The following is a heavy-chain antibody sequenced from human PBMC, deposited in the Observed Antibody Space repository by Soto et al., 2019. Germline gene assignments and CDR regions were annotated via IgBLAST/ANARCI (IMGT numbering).Heavy chain of an antibody. CDR3: ASDEYSSSSFDY. J-gene: IGHJ4*02. CDR2: IIPIFGTA. Sequence: SVKVSCKASGGTFSSYAISWVRQAPGQGLEWMGGIIPIFGTANYAQKFQGRVTITADESTSTAYMELSSLRSEDTAVYYCASDEYSSSSFDYWGQGTLVTVSS. V-gene: IGHV1-69*13. D-gene: IGHD6-6*01. CDR1: GGTFSSYA.